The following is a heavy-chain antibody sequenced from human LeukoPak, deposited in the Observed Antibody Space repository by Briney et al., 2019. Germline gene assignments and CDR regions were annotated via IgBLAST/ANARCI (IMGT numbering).Heavy chain of an antibody. Sequence: PSETLSLTCSVSGGSISNYYWSWIRQPPGKGLEWIGYIYYTGTTNYNPSLKSRVTTLLDTSKNQFSLRLSSVTAADTAVYYCARLISGVGYFDYWGQGTLVTVSS. V-gene: IGHV4-59*08. J-gene: IGHJ4*02. CDR2: IYYTGTT. CDR3: ARLISGVGYFDY. D-gene: IGHD7-27*01. CDR1: GGSISNYY.